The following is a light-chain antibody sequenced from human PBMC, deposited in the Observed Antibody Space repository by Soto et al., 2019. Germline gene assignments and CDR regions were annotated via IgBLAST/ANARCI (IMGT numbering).Light chain of an antibody. CDR3: ASWDDSLSGVL. CDR2: SNH. J-gene: IGLJ2*01. V-gene: IGLV1-44*01. Sequence: QSVLTQSPSASGTPGQRVTISCSGSSSNIGSNPVHWYQQLPGSAPKLLIHSNHQRPAGVPDRFSASKSGTSASLAIGGLQSEDEADYYCASWDDSLSGVLFGGGTKLTVL. CDR1: SSNIGSNP.